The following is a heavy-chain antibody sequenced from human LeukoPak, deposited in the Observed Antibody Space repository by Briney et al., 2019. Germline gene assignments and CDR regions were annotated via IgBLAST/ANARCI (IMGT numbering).Heavy chain of an antibody. Sequence: GGSLRLSRAASGFTFSNAWMSWVRQAPGKGLEWVGRIKSKTDGGTTDYAAPVKGRFIISRDDSKNTLYLQMNSLRTEDTAVYYCARGFCSSTNCYQGPFDFWGQGTLVTVSS. J-gene: IGHJ4*02. CDR1: GFTFSNAW. CDR3: ARGFCSSTNCYQGPFDF. V-gene: IGHV3-15*01. D-gene: IGHD2-2*01. CDR2: IKSKTDGGTT.